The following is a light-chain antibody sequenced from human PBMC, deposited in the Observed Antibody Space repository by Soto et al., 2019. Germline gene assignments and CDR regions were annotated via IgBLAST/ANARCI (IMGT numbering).Light chain of an antibody. V-gene: IGKV1-5*01. Sequence: DIQMTQSPSTLSASVGDRVTITCRASQSISSWLAWYQQKQGKAPNLLIYDASRLESGVPSRFSGSGSGTEFTLTISSLQPDDFASYYCQQYNSYWGTFGQGTKVDIK. CDR2: DAS. CDR1: QSISSW. CDR3: QQYNSYWGT. J-gene: IGKJ1*01.